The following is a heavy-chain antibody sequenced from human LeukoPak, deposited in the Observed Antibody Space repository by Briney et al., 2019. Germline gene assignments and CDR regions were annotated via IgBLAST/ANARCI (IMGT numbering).Heavy chain of an antibody. V-gene: IGHV3-33*01. Sequence: GRSLRLSCAASGFTFSSYGMHWVRQAPGKGLEWVAVIWYDGSNKYYADSEQGRFTISRDNSKNTLYLQMNSLRAEDTAVYYCARDSYGFDYWGQGTLVTVSS. CDR1: GFTFSSYG. J-gene: IGHJ4*02. CDR2: IWYDGSNK. CDR3: ARDSYGFDY. D-gene: IGHD4-17*01.